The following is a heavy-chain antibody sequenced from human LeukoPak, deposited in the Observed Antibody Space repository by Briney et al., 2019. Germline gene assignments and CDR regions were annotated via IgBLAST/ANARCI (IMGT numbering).Heavy chain of an antibody. CDR3: ARLRWFGEFDY. CDR2: IYYSGST. J-gene: IGHJ4*02. V-gene: IGHV4-39*01. CDR1: GGSISSSSYY. D-gene: IGHD3-10*01. Sequence: SETLSLTCTVSGGSISSSSYYWGWIRQPPGKGREWIGSIYYSGSTYYNLSLKSRVTISVDTSKNQFSLKLSSVTAADTAVYYCARLRWFGEFDYWGQGTLVTVSS.